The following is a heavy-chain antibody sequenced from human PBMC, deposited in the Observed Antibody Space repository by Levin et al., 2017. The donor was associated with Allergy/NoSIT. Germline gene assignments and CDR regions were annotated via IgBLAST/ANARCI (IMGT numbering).Heavy chain of an antibody. CDR3: ARVSGNYYYAMDV. CDR2: INPRDSDA. CDR1: GYNFTNYW. J-gene: IGHJ6*02. Sequence: GESLKISCKGSGYNFTNYWIGWVRQMPGKGLEWMGIINPRDSDARYGPSFQGQVTMSVDKSIRTTYLQWSSLKASDSAMFYCARVSGNYYYAMDVWGQGTTVTVSS. V-gene: IGHV5-51*01. D-gene: IGHD1-14*01.